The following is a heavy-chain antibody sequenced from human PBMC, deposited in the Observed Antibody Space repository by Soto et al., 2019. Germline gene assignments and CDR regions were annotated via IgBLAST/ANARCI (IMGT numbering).Heavy chain of an antibody. CDR3: ARLRAGRAKYYDILTGYSPSRYYYMDV. Sequence: GGSLRLSCAASGFTFSDYYMSWIRQAPGKGLEWVSYISSSGSTIYYADSVKGRFTISRDNAKNSLYLQMNSLRAEDTAVYYCARLRAGRAKYYDILTGYSPSRYYYMDVWGKGTTVTVSS. J-gene: IGHJ6*03. D-gene: IGHD3-9*01. V-gene: IGHV3-11*01. CDR1: GFTFSDYY. CDR2: ISSSGSTI.